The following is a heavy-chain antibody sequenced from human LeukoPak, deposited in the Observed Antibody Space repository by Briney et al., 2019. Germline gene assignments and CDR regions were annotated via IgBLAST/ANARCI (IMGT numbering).Heavy chain of an antibody. CDR3: ARPYDILTGYHQHFDY. D-gene: IGHD3-9*01. CDR2: TNAGNGNT. V-gene: IGHV1-3*01. CDR1: GYTFTSYA. J-gene: IGHJ4*02. Sequence: GASVKVSCKASGYTFTSYAMHWVRQAPGQRLEWMGWTNAGNGNTKYSQKFQGRVTITRDTSASTAYMELSSLRSEDTAVYYCARPYDILTGYHQHFDYWGQGTLVTVSS.